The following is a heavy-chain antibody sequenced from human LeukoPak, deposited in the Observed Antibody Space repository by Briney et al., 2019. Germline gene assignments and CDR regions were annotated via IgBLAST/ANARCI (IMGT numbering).Heavy chain of an antibody. CDR3: ATVFSEPPRIAVHGTNYYYGMDV. V-gene: IGHV3-7*05. D-gene: IGHD6-19*01. Sequence: GGSLRLSCAASGFTFSSYWMSWVRQAPGKGLEWVANIKQDGSEKYLVDSVKGRFTVSRDNANNSLSLQMNSLRAEDTAVYYCATVFSEPPRIAVHGTNYYYGMDVWGQGTTVTVSS. J-gene: IGHJ6*02. CDR1: GFTFSSYW. CDR2: IKQDGSEK.